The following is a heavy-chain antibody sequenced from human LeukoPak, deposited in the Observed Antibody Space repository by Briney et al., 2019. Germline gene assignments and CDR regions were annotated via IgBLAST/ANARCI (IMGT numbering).Heavy chain of an antibody. Sequence: PGGSLRLSCAASGFTLSSYWMHWVRQAPGKGLVWVSRIYGDGRSTNYADSVQGRFIISRDNAKNTLFLQMNSLRAEDTAVYYCARGGYGMDVWGQGTTVTVSS. V-gene: IGHV3-74*01. J-gene: IGHJ6*02. CDR1: GFTLSSYW. CDR3: ARGGYGMDV. CDR2: IYGDGRST.